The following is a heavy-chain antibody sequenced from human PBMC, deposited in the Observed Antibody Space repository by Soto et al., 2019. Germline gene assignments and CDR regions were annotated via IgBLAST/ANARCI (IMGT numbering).Heavy chain of an antibody. V-gene: IGHV4-31*03. J-gene: IGHJ4*02. CDR3: ARDHYGSGSYYNRYFDY. Sequence: QVQLQESGPGLVKPSQTLSLTCTVSGGSISSGGYYWSWIRQHPGKGLEWIGYIYYSGSTYYNPSLKSRVTISVDTSKNQFSLKLSSVTAADTAVYYCARDHYGSGSYYNRYFDYWGQGTLVTVSS. D-gene: IGHD3-10*01. CDR1: GGSISSGGYY. CDR2: IYYSGST.